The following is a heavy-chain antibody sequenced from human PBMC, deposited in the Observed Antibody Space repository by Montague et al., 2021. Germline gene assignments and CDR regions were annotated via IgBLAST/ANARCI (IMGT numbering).Heavy chain of an antibody. J-gene: IGHJ4*02. Sequence: SETLSLTCDLYVDSFTDYYWGWIRQTPGKGLEWIGETNHRGTTRSNPSLKTRVSLSLDTSKSQLSLTLQSVTAADTAVYYCVAIKWERQTRNYFEQWGPGILVSVST. CDR2: TNHRGTT. D-gene: IGHD1-26*01. V-gene: IGHV4-34*01. CDR3: VAIKWERQTRNYFEQ. CDR1: VDSFTDYY.